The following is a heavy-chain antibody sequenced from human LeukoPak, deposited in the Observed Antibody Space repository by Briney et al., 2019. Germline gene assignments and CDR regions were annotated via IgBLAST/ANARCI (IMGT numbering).Heavy chain of an antibody. CDR1: GGTFSSYA. V-gene: IGHV1-69*05. D-gene: IGHD2-2*01. J-gene: IGHJ4*02. CDR3: ARSILPAANAIDY. Sequence: SVKVSCKASGGTFSSYAISWVRQAPGQGLEWMGRIIPIFGTANYAQKFQGRVTITTDESTSTAYMELNSLRAEDTAVYYCARSILPAANAIDYWGQGTLLTVSS. CDR2: IIPIFGTA.